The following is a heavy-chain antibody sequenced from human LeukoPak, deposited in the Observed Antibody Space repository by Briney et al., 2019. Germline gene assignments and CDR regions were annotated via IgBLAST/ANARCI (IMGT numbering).Heavy chain of an antibody. D-gene: IGHD3-10*01. CDR3: AKDRHYYGSGSFYTYFDY. CDR2: ISGSGGST. V-gene: IGHV3-23*01. Sequence: GGSLRLSCAASGFTFNSYAMSWIRQAPGKGLEWVSLISGSGGSTYNADSVKGRFTISRDNSQNTLYLQMNSLRAEDTAVYYCAKDRHYYGSGSFYTYFDYWGQGTLVTVSS. J-gene: IGHJ4*02. CDR1: GFTFNSYA.